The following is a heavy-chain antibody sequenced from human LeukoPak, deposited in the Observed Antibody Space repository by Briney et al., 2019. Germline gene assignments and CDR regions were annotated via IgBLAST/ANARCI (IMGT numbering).Heavy chain of an antibody. CDR1: GGSFSGYY. D-gene: IGHD3-10*01. J-gene: IGHJ5*02. V-gene: IGHV4-34*01. CDR2: INHSGST. CDR3: ARGAPMVRGAPQPNWFDP. Sequence: SETLSLTCAVYGGSFSGYYWSWIRQPPGKGLEWIGEINHSGSTNYNPSLKSRVTISVDTSKNQFSLKLSSVTAADTAVYYCARGAPMVRGAPQPNWFDPRGQGTLVTVSS.